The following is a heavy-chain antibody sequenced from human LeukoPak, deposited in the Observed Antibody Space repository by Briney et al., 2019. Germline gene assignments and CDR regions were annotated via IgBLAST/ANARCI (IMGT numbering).Heavy chain of an antibody. J-gene: IGHJ5*02. D-gene: IGHD6-13*01. CDR3: ARDLDYSSSGNWFDP. CDR2: ISGSGGST. CDR1: GFTFSSYG. Sequence: GGSLRLSCAASGFTFSSYGMSWVRQAPGKGLEWVSAISGSGGSTYYADSVKGRFTISRDNSKNTLYLQMNSLRAEDTAVYYCARDLDYSSSGNWFDPWGQGTLVTVSS. V-gene: IGHV3-23*01.